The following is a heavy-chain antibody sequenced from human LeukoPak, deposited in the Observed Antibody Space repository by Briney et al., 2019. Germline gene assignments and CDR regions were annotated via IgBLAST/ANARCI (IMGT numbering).Heavy chain of an antibody. D-gene: IGHD2-2*01. Sequence: SVKVSCKASGGTFSSYAISWVRQAPGQGLERMGGIIPIFGTANYAQKFQGRVTITADESTSTAYMELSSLRSEDTAVYYCARGGEYQLPYYFDYWGQGTLVTVSS. CDR1: GGTFSSYA. CDR2: IIPIFGTA. J-gene: IGHJ4*02. V-gene: IGHV1-69*13. CDR3: ARGGEYQLPYYFDY.